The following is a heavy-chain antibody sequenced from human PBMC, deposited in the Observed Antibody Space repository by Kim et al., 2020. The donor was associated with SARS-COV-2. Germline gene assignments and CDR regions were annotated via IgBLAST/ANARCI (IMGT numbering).Heavy chain of an antibody. CDR2: ISYDGSDK. CDR1: GFTFSSYG. D-gene: IGHD6-13*01. Sequence: GGSLRLSCAASGFTFSSYGMHWVRQAPGKGLEWVAVISYDGSDKYYADSVKGRFTISRDNSKNTLYLQMNSLRAEDTAVYYCAKDKQQLVLDYWGQGTLV. J-gene: IGHJ4*02. V-gene: IGHV3-30*18. CDR3: AKDKQQLVLDY.